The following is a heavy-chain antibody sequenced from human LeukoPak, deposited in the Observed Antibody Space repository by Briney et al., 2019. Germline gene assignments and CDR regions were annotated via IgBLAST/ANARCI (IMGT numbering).Heavy chain of an antibody. CDR2: IYYSGST. D-gene: IGHD5-12*01. J-gene: IGHJ4*02. CDR1: GGSISSPY. Sequence: SETLSLTCTVPGGSISSPYRSWIRQPPGKGLEWIGYIYYSGSTNYNPSLKSRVTISVDTSKNQFSLKLSSVTAADTAVYYCASNSGYGSSFDYFDYWGQGTQVTVSS. V-gene: IGHV4-59*11. CDR3: ASNSGYGSSFDYFDY.